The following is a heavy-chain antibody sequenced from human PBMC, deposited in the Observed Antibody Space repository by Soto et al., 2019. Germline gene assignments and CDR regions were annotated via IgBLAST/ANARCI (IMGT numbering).Heavy chain of an antibody. Sequence: QVQLVQSGAEVAKPGASVKVSCQASQYTFTNFYLHWVRQAPGQRPEWMGWIIPIFGTANYAQKFQGRVTITADESTSTAYMELSSLRSEDTAVYYCARDAWFDPWGQGTLVTVSS. CDR2: IIPIFGTA. CDR3: ARDAWFDP. CDR1: QYTFTNFY. V-gene: IGHV1-69*01. J-gene: IGHJ5*02.